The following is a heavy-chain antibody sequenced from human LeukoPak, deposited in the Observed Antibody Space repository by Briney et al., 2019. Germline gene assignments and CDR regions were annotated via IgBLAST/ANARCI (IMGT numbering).Heavy chain of an antibody. V-gene: IGHV4-34*01. CDR3: ARIRYYDNAFDI. Sequence: PSETLSLTCAVYGGSFSGYYWSWIRQPPGKGLEWIGSIYHSGSTYYNPSLKSRVTISVDTSKNQFSLKLSSVTAADTAVYYCARIRYYDNAFDIWGQGTMVTVSS. D-gene: IGHD3-22*01. J-gene: IGHJ3*02. CDR2: IYHSGST. CDR1: GGSFSGYY.